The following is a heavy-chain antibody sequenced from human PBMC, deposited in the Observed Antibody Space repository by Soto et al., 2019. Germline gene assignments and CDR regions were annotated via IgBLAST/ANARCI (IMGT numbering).Heavy chain of an antibody. J-gene: IGHJ4*01. CDR3: ARDLNAMVRGVIPAPPDC. V-gene: IGHV3-7*01. Sequence: GGSLRLSCEASGFTLSSYWMSWIRQAPGKGLEWVANTRQDGGQSYLVDSVQGRFTISRDNAKNSVYLQMNSLRAEDTAVYYCARDLNAMVRGVIPAPPDCGGHGTLVTVAS. D-gene: IGHD3-10*01. CDR2: TRQDGGQS. CDR1: GFTLSSYW.